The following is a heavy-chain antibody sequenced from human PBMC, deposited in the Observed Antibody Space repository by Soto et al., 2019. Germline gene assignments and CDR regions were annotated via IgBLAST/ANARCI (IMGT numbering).Heavy chain of an antibody. CDR2: IFYSGST. J-gene: IGHJ5*02. D-gene: IGHD4-17*01. Sequence: SETLSLTCTVSGGSISGHYWSWIRQPPGKGLEWIGHIFYSGSTNYNPSLKSRVTMSIDTSKSQFSLKLTSVTAADTAVYYCARGKTSFDPWGQGTLVTVS. CDR1: GGSISGHY. CDR3: ARGKTSFDP. V-gene: IGHV4-59*11.